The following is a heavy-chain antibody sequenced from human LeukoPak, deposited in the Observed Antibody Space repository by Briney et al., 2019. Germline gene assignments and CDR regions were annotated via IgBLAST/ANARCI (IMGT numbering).Heavy chain of an antibody. D-gene: IGHD1-26*01. V-gene: IGHV1-46*01. J-gene: IGHJ3*02. CDR2: INPSGGST. CDR1: GYTFTDYY. CDR3: ARQKVEWELLPWSAFDI. Sequence: ASVKVSCKVSGYTFTDYYMHWVRQAPGQGLEWMGIINPSGGSTTYAQKFQGRVTMTRDTSTSTVYMDLSSLRSEDTAVYYCARQKVEWELLPWSAFDIWGQGTMVTVSS.